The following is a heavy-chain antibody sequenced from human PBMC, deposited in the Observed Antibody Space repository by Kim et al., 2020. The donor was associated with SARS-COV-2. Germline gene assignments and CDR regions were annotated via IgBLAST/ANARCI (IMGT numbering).Heavy chain of an antibody. Sequence: GGSLRLSCAASGFTFSSYAMHWVRQAPGKGLEWVAVISYDGSNKYYADSVKGRFTISRDNSKNTLYLQMNSLRAEDTAVYYCASYDSSTSETYFDYWGQGTLVTVSS. CDR1: GFTFSSYA. V-gene: IGHV3-30*04. D-gene: IGHD6-13*01. J-gene: IGHJ4*02. CDR2: ISYDGSNK. CDR3: ASYDSSTSETYFDY.